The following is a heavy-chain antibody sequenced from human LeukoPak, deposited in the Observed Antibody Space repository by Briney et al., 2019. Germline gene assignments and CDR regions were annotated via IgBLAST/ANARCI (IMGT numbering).Heavy chain of an antibody. J-gene: IGHJ4*02. D-gene: IGHD5-24*01. CDR2: IIPIFGTA. Sequence: RAASVKVSCKASGGTFSSYAISWVRQAPGQGLEWMGGIIPIFGTANYAQKFQGRVTITADESTSTAYMELSSLRSEDTAVYYCARIPRNWANYPNQFDYWGQGTLVTVSS. CDR1: GGTFSSYA. CDR3: ARIPRNWANYPNQFDY. V-gene: IGHV1-69*13.